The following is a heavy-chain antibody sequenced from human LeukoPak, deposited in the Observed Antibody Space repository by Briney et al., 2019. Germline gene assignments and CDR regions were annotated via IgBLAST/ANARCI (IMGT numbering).Heavy chain of an antibody. CDR3: ASVIRAQGRYFDY. V-gene: IGHV4-39*07. CDR1: GGSISSGSYY. Sequence: SETLSLTCTVSGGSISSGSYYWGWIRQPPGKGLEWIGSIYYSGSTYYNPSLKSRVTISVDTSKNQFSLKLSSVTAADTAVYYCASVIRAQGRYFDYWGQGTLVTVSS. CDR2: IYYSGST. J-gene: IGHJ4*02. D-gene: IGHD2/OR15-2a*01.